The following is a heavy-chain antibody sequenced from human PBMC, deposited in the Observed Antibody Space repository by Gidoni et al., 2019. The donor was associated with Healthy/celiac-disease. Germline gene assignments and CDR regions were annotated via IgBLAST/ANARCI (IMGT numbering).Heavy chain of an antibody. D-gene: IGHD3-9*01. CDR1: GGSFSGYY. J-gene: IGHJ4*02. V-gene: IGHV4-34*01. CDR2: INHSGST. Sequence: QVQLQQWGAGLLKPSETLSLTCAVYGGSFSGYYWSWIRQPPGKGLEWIGEINHSGSTNYNPSLKSRVTISVDTSKNQFSLKLSSVTAADTAVYYCALGQARGLRYFDWFVPIYYFDYWGQGTLVTVSS. CDR3: ALGQARGLRYFDWFVPIYYFDY.